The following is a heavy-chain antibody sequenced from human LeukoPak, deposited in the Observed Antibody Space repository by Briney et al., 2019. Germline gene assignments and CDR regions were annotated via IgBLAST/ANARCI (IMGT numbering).Heavy chain of an antibody. D-gene: IGHD1-26*01. V-gene: IGHV3-7*01. CDR2: IKHDGSEK. J-gene: IGHJ6*03. Sequence: PGGSLRLSCAASGFTFSSYWMRWVRQAPGKGREWVANIKHDGSEKYYVDSVKGRFTISRDNTKNSLYLQMNSLRAEGTAVYYCASAYSGSYYYYYYYMDVWGKGTTATVSS. CDR3: ASAYSGSYYYYYYYMDV. CDR1: GFTFSSYW.